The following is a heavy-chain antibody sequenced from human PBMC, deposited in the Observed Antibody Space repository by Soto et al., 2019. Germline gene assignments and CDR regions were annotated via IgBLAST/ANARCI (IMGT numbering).Heavy chain of an antibody. CDR3: ARGGAYYDSSGGRVGAFDI. V-gene: IGHV4-31*03. D-gene: IGHD3-22*01. Sequence: SETLSLTCTVSGGSISSLGYYWSWVRPHPGMGLVWIGYIYYSGSTYYNPSLKSRVTISVDTSKNQFYMKLSSVTAADTAVYYCARGGAYYDSSGGRVGAFDIWGQGAMVTVSS. CDR1: GGSISSLGYY. J-gene: IGHJ3*02. CDR2: IYYSGST.